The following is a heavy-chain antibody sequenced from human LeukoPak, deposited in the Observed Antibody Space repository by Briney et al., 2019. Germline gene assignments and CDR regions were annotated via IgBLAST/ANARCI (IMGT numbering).Heavy chain of an antibody. J-gene: IGHJ4*02. CDR1: GFTFDDYA. CDR2: ISWNSGSI. Sequence: ARSLRLSCAASGFTFDDYAMHWVRQAPGKGLEWVSGISWNSGSIGYADSVKGRFTISRDNAKNSLYLQMNSLRAEDTALYYCAKDMGWRATTVTSYFDYWGLGTLVTVSS. D-gene: IGHD4-17*01. CDR3: AKDMGWRATTVTSYFDY. V-gene: IGHV3-9*01.